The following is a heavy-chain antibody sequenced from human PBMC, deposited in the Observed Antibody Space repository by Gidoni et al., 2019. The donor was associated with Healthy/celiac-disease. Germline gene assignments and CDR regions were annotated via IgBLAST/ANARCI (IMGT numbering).Heavy chain of an antibody. D-gene: IGHD5-18*01. V-gene: IGHV1-2*04. CDR2: INPNSGGT. CDR1: GYTFTGYY. CDR3: ARTTWVTVPRFDY. J-gene: IGHJ4*02. Sequence: QVQLVQSGAEVKKPGASVKVSCKASGYTFTGYYMNWVRQAPGQGLEWMGWINPNSGGTNYAQKFQGWVTMTRDTSISTAYMELSRLRSDDTAVYYCARTTWVTVPRFDYWGQGTLVTVSS.